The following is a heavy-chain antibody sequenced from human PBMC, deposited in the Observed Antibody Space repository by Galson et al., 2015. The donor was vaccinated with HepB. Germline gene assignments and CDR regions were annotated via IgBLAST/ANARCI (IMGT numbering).Heavy chain of an antibody. CDR2: INSDGSST. CDR3: ARARYYYDSSSLFDY. V-gene: IGHV3-74*01. Sequence: SLRLSCAASGFTFSSYWMHWVRQAPGKGLVWVSRINSDGSSTSYADSVKGRFTISRDNAKNTLYLQMNSLRAEDTAVYYCARARYYYDSSSLFDYWGQGTLVTVSS. J-gene: IGHJ4*02. CDR1: GFTFSSYW. D-gene: IGHD3-22*01.